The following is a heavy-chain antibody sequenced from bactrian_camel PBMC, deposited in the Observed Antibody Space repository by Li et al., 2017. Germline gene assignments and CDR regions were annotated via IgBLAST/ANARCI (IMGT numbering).Heavy chain of an antibody. J-gene: IGHJ4*01. D-gene: IGHD6*01. V-gene: IGHV3S63*01. Sequence: LALSCVATEYTYNSYCMAWFRQSPQTSWLEREGVAGIESDGSTSYADSVKGRFTISKDNAKDTVYLQMNSLKPEDTAMYFCGTSNSRACNYWGQGTQVTVS. CDR2: IESDGST. CDR3: GTSNSRACNY. CDR1: EYTYNSYC.